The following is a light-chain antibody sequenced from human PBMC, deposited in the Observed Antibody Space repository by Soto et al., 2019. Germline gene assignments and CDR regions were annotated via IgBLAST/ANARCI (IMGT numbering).Light chain of an antibody. Sequence: QSVLTQPPSASGTPGQRVTISCSGTSSNIGTYTVNWYQQLPGTAPKLLIYTDYQRPSGVPDRFSGSMSGTAASLAIGGLRSEDEADYYCAAWDDSLSGVVFGGGTKLTVL. CDR2: TDY. CDR1: SSNIGTYT. J-gene: IGLJ2*01. V-gene: IGLV1-44*01. CDR3: AAWDDSLSGVV.